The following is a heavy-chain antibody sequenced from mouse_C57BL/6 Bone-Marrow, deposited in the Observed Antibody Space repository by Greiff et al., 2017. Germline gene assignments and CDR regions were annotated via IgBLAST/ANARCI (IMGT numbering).Heavy chain of an antibody. V-gene: IGHV14-4*01. J-gene: IGHJ2*01. CDR3: TAGGNPYYFDY. CDR1: GFNIKDDY. CDR2: IDPENGDT. D-gene: IGHD2-1*01. Sequence: EVKVEESGAELVRPGASVKLSCTASGFNIKDDYMHWVKQRPEQGLEWIGWIDPENGDTEYASKFQGKATITADTSSNTAYLQLSSLTSEDTAVYYCTAGGNPYYFDYWGQGTTLTVSS.